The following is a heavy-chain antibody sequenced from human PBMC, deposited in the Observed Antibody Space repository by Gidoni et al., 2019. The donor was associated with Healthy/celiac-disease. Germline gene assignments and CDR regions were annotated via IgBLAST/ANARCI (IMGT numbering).Heavy chain of an antibody. J-gene: IGHJ4*02. CDR2: IKQDGSEK. V-gene: IGHV3-7*01. D-gene: IGHD6-19*01. CDR1: GFTFSSYW. Sequence: EVQLVESGGGLVQPGGSLRLSCAAAGFTFSSYWMSWVRQAPGKGLEWVANIKQDGSEKYYVDSVKGRFTISRDNAKNSLYLQMNSLRAEDTAVYYCARESVAGTSDYWGQGTLVTVSS. CDR3: ARESVAGTSDY.